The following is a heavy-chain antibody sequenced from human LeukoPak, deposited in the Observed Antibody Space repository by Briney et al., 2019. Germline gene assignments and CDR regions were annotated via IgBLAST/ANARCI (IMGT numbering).Heavy chain of an antibody. J-gene: IGHJ4*02. CDR2: FSGGGGST. CDR1: GFTFSSYA. CDR3: AKGGVVVVPAASFYFDY. D-gene: IGHD2-2*01. Sequence: GSLRLSCAASGFTFSSYAMSWVRQAPGKGVEWVSGFSGGGGSTYYADSVKGRFTISRDNSKNTLYLQMNSLRADDTAVYYCAKGGVVVVPAASFYFDYWGQGTMVTVSS. V-gene: IGHV3-23*01.